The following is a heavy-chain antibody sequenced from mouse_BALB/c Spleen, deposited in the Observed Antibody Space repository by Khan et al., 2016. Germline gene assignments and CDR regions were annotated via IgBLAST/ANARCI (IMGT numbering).Heavy chain of an antibody. CDR1: GFTFSDYY. CDR3: AREGLRRGFAY. V-gene: IGHV5-4*02. D-gene: IGHD2-4*01. Sequence: EVELVESGGGLVKPGGSLKLSCAASGFTFSDYYMYWVRQTPEKRLEWVATISDAGSYTYYPDSVKGRFTISRDNAKNNLYLQMSSLKSEDTAMYYCAREGLRRGFAYWGQGTLVTVSA. J-gene: IGHJ3*01. CDR2: ISDAGSYT.